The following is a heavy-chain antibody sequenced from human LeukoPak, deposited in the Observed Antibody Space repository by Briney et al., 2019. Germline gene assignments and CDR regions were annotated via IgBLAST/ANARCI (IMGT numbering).Heavy chain of an antibody. Sequence: GGSLRLSCAASGFTFSSYAMSWVRQAPGKGLEWVSAISGSGGSTYYADSVKGRFTISRDNSKNTLYLQMNSLRAEDTAVHYCAKDSRANRYFDWLSHFDYWGQGTLVTVSS. J-gene: IGHJ4*02. D-gene: IGHD3-9*01. CDR2: ISGSGGST. CDR1: GFTFSSYA. V-gene: IGHV3-23*01. CDR3: AKDSRANRYFDWLSHFDY.